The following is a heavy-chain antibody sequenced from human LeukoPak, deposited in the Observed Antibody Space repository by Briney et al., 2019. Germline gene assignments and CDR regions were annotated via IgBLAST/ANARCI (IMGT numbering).Heavy chain of an antibody. J-gene: IGHJ4*02. CDR2: GRNKANSYAT. V-gene: IGHV3-72*01. Sequence: PGGSLRLSCAASGFTFSNYAMSWVRQAPGKGLEWAGRGRNKANSYATEYAASVKGRFTISRDDSKNSLYLQMNSLKTEDAAVYYCARGGRFYGDYSYWGQGTLVTVSS. CDR3: ARGGRFYGDYSY. D-gene: IGHD4-17*01. CDR1: GFTFSNYA.